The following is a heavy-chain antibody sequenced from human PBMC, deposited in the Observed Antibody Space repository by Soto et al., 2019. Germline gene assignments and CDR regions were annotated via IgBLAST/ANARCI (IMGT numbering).Heavy chain of an antibody. J-gene: IGHJ6*02. CDR1: GGSMRSYY. CDR2: IYSRGDT. V-gene: IGHV4-4*07. CDR3: AGIGEDVYYGMDV. D-gene: IGHD2-21*01. Sequence: SETLSLTFSVSGGSMRSYYWNWLRQPAGKGLEWIGRIYSRGDTNYNPSVKSRVTMSVDTSKNEFSLRLNSVTAADTAVYYCAGIGEDVYYGMDVWGQGTTVTVSS.